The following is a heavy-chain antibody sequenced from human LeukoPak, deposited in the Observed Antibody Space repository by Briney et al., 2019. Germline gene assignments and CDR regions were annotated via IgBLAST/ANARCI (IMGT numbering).Heavy chain of an antibody. Sequence: GGSLRLSCAVSGFTFSDYAMSWIRQAPGKGLEWVSSITSSGGSTYYADSVKGRFTVSRDNSQNTLYLQMNSLRAEDTAVYYCARDRGYFDYWGQGTLVTVSS. CDR2: ITSSGGST. CDR1: GFTFSDYA. J-gene: IGHJ4*02. D-gene: IGHD3-10*01. CDR3: ARDRGYFDY. V-gene: IGHV3-23*01.